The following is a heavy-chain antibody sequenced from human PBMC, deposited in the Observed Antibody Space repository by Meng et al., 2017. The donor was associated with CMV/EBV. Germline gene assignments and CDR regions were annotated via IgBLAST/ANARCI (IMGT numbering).Heavy chain of an antibody. CDR3: ARGMISDFWSGYYYYYGMDV. D-gene: IGHD3-3*01. CDR2: ISSSASTI. Sequence: FSDYYMSWIRQAPGKGLEWISYISSSASTIYYADSVKGRFTISRDNAKNSLYLQMNSLRAEDTAVYYCARGMISDFWSGYYYYYGMDVWDQGTMVTVSS. CDR1: FSDYY. V-gene: IGHV3-11*01. J-gene: IGHJ6*02.